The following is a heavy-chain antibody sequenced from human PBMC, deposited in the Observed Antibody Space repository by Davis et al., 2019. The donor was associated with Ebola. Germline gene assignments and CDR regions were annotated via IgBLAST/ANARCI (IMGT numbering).Heavy chain of an antibody. CDR1: RDGASISIAA. CDR2: TYYNSKWYN. D-gene: IGHD6-19*01. J-gene: IGHJ6*02. V-gene: IGHV6-1*01. Sequence: QIPSLTRAIPRDGASISIAAWNWHRQSPSRGLDWLGRTYYNSKWYNDYAVSVKSRITINPDTSKNQFSLQLNSVTPEDTAVYYCVRGWFRSGMEVWGQGTTVTVSS. CDR3: VRGWFRSGMEV.